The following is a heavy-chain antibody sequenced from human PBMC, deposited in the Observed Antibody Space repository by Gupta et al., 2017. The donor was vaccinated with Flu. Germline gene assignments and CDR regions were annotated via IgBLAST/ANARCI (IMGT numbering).Heavy chain of an antibody. CDR2: ISSRSSYI. J-gene: IGHJ3*02. Sequence: EVHLVESGGGLVKPGGSLRLSCADSGVTFSSYSINWVRQAPGRGLEWVSSISSRSSYIYYADSLKGRFTISRDNAKNSLFLQMNSLRAEDTAVYYCVRAWTQGHAFDIWGQGTVVTVSS. CDR3: VRAWTQGHAFDI. D-gene: IGHD1-1*01. V-gene: IGHV3-21*01. CDR1: GVTFSSYS.